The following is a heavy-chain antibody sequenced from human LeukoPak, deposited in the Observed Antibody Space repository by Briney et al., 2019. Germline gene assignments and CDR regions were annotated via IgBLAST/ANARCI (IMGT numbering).Heavy chain of an antibody. CDR2: ISYDVGKK. J-gene: IGHJ4*02. Sequence: GGSLRLSCAASGFTFSSYGMHWVRQAPGKGLEWVAVISYDVGKKYYADSVKGRFTISRDNSKNTLYLQMNSLRAEDTAVYYCAKDGKWAVRGPLDYWGQRTLVTVSS. D-gene: IGHD3-10*01. CDR1: GFTFSSYG. V-gene: IGHV3-30*18. CDR3: AKDGKWAVRGPLDY.